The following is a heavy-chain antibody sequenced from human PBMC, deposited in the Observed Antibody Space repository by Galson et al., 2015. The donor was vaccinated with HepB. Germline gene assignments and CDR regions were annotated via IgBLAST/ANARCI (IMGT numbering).Heavy chain of an antibody. CDR1: GFTFSGYG. V-gene: IGHV3-30*19. J-gene: IGHJ4*02. CDR2: ISYDGTSK. D-gene: IGHD1-1*01. CDR3: ARGADWNSFDY. Sequence: SLRLSCAASGFTFSGYGMHWVRQAPGKGLEWVAVISYDGTSKYYADSVKGRFTISRDNSKNTLHLKMNSLRAEDTALYYCARGADWNSFDYWGQGTLVTVSS.